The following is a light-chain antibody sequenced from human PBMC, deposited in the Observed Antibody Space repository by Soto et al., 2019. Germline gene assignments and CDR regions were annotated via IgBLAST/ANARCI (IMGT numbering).Light chain of an antibody. Sequence: QSVLTQPPSVSGAPGQRVIISCTGSSSNIGAGNDVHWYQQLPGTAPKLLIYANSNRPSGVPDRFSGSESGTSASLAITGLQAEDEADYYCFSYANSRTWGYVFGTGTKVTVL. CDR3: FSYANSRTWGYV. V-gene: IGLV1-40*01. J-gene: IGLJ1*01. CDR1: SSNIGAGND. CDR2: ANS.